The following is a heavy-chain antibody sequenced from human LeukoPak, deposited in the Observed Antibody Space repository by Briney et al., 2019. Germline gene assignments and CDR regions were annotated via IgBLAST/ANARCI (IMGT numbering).Heavy chain of an antibody. V-gene: IGHV4-39*01. CDR1: GGSISSSSYY. CDR3: ARTPDTAMGY. CDR2: IYYSGST. Sequence: PSETLSLTCTVSGGSISSSSYYWGWIRQPPGKGLEWIGSIYYSGSTYYNPSLKSRVTISVDTSKNQFSLKLSSVTAADTAVYYCARTPDTAMGYWGQGTLVTVSS. J-gene: IGHJ4*02. D-gene: IGHD5-18*01.